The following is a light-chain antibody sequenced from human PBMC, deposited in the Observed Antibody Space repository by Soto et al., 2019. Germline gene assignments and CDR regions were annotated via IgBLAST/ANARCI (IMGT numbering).Light chain of an antibody. J-gene: IGLJ1*01. CDR3: QSYDSGLRGYV. CDR2: GSK. CDR1: SSNFGAGFD. V-gene: IGLV1-40*01. Sequence: QSVLTQPPSVSGAPGQWVTISCTGTSSNFGAGFDVHWYQQLPGAAPKLLIYGSKNRPSGVPDRFSDSKSGTSASLAITGLQAEDEAHYYCQSYDSGLRGYVFGTGTKVTVL.